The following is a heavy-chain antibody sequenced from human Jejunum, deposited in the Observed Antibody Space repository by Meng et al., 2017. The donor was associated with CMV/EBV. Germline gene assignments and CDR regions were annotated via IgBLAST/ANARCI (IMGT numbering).Heavy chain of an antibody. V-gene: IGHV1-69*02. Sequence: QDQLVQSGAEVKKPGSSVKVSCKISGGTFTSNPLSWMRQAPGQGLEWMGRIIPLLDIRNYAEKFQGRGTMSADTSTNIAYLEVSSLRSDDTAVYFCARVPGIWGQGTLVTVSS. CDR3: ARVPGI. J-gene: IGHJ4*02. CDR1: GGTFTSNP. CDR2: IIPLLDIR.